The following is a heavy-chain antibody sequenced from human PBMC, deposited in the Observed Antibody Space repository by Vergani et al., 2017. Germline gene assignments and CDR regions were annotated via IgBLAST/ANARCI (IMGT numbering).Heavy chain of an antibody. CDR1: GGSISSSSYY. Sequence: QLQLQESGPGLVKPSETLSLTCTVSGGSISSSSYYWGWIRQPPGKGQEWIGSIYYSGSTYYNPSLKSRVTISVDTSKNQFSLKLSSVTAAETAVYYCARPTNSGSYFGLGYWGQGTLVTVSS. V-gene: IGHV4-39*01. CDR3: ARPTNSGSYFGLGY. J-gene: IGHJ4*02. D-gene: IGHD1-26*01. CDR2: IYYSGST.